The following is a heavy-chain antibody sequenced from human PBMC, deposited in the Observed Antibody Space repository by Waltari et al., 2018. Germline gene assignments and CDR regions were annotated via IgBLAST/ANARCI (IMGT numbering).Heavy chain of an antibody. J-gene: IGHJ4*02. Sequence: EVQLLESGGGLVQPGGSLRLSCEASGFTFSSYAMSWVRQAPGKGLEWVYTIKCNGGSTHYADAVKGRFTISRDNSKSTLYVQMNSLRAEDTAVYYCAKVVVSDSPDYCDYWGQGVLVAVSP. CDR2: IKCNGGST. CDR3: AKVVVSDSPDYCDY. D-gene: IGHD2-15*01. V-gene: IGHV3-23*01. CDR1: GFTFSSYA.